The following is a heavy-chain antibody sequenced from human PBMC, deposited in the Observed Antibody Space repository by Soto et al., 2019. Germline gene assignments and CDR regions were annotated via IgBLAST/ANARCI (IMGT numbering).Heavy chain of an antibody. Sequence: SGKGSCKASGGSFSSCAIRWVRQAPGQGREWMGGSIPIFGTANYAQKWQGRGTSSADESTSTASMELSSLRSEDTAVYYCARDIVVVPAAIPYYSYYYGMDVWGQGTTVTVSS. V-gene: IGHV1-69*13. CDR1: GGSFSSCA. J-gene: IGHJ6*02. D-gene: IGHD2-2*02. CDR3: ARDIVVVPAAIPYYSYYYGMDV. CDR2: SIPIFGTA.